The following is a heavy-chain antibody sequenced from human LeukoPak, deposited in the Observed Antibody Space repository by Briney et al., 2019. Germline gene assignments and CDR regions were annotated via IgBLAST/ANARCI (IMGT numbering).Heavy chain of an antibody. CDR2: ISNGKT. D-gene: IGHD2-15*01. CDR1: GFPFSSHA. V-gene: IGHV3-23*01. Sequence: GGSLRLSCAASGFPFSSHAMSWVRQPPGKGLEWVAAISNGKTCYADSVRGRFTISRDDSKNTVYLQMNSLRDEDTALYYCVREAGYCASVCLKSNWFDPWGQGTLVTVSS. CDR3: VREAGYCASVCLKSNWFDP. J-gene: IGHJ5*02.